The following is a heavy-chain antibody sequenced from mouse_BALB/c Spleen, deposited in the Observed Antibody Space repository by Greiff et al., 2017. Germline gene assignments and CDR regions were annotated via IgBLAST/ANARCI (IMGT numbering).Heavy chain of an antibody. J-gene: IGHJ4*01. CDR3: ARGPNYYAMDY. Sequence: EVQLQQSGAELVTPGASVKLSCTASGFNIKDNYMHWVKQRPEQGLEWIGRIDPANGNTKYDPKFQGTATITADTSSTTAYLQLSSLTSEDTAVYYCARGPNYYAMDYWGQGTSVTVSS. CDR1: GFNIKDNY. V-gene: IGHV14-3*02. CDR2: IDPANGNT.